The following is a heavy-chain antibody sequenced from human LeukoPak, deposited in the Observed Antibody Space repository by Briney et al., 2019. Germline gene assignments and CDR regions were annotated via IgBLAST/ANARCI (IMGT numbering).Heavy chain of an antibody. CDR2: IRSKANSYAT. J-gene: IGHJ5*02. CDR3: TRHGPSSSSRSPGGSRFDP. CDR1: GFTFSGSA. Sequence: PGGSLRLSCAASGFTFSGSAMHWVRQASGKGLEWVGRIRSKANSYATAYAASVKGRFTISRDDSKNTAYLQMNSLKTEDTAVYYCTRHGPSSSSRSPGGSRFDPWGQGTLVTVSS. V-gene: IGHV3-73*01. D-gene: IGHD6-13*01.